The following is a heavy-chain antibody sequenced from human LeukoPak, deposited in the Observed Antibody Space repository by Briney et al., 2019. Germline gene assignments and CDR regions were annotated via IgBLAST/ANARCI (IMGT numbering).Heavy chain of an antibody. D-gene: IGHD3-22*01. V-gene: IGHV1-46*01. CDR2: INPSGGST. CDR3: ARGVENYDSSGYYYSPPFDY. Sequence: ASVKVSCKASGYTFTSCYMHWVRQAPGQGLEWMGIINPSGGSTSYAQKFQGRVTMTRDTSTSTVYMELSSLRSEDTAVYYCARGVENYDSSGYYYSPPFDYWGQGTLVTVSS. CDR1: GYTFTSCY. J-gene: IGHJ4*02.